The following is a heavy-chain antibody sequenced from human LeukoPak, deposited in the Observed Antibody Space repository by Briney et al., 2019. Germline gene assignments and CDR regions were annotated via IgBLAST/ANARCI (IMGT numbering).Heavy chain of an antibody. CDR2: ISVYNDNT. D-gene: IGHD4-23*01. Sequence: GASVKVSCKASGYTFTSYGISWVRQAPGQGLEWMGWISVYNDNTKYAEKFQGRVTMTTDTSTTTAYMEVRSLRSDDTAVYYCARDDYGGNSGLFDYWGQGTLVTVSS. CDR3: ARDDYGGNSGLFDY. CDR1: GYTFTSYG. V-gene: IGHV1-18*01. J-gene: IGHJ4*02.